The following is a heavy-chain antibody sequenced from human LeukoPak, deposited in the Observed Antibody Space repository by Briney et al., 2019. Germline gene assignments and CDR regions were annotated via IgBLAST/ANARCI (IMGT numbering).Heavy chain of an antibody. D-gene: IGHD1-1*01. CDR3: ARTTTRLDY. Sequence: SETLSLTCAVYGGSFSGYYWSWIRQPPGKGLEWIGEINHSGSTNYNPSLKSRVTISVDTSKNQFSPKLSSVTAADTAVYYCARTTTRLDYWGQGTLVTVSS. CDR2: INHSGST. CDR1: GGSFSGYY. J-gene: IGHJ4*02. V-gene: IGHV4-34*01.